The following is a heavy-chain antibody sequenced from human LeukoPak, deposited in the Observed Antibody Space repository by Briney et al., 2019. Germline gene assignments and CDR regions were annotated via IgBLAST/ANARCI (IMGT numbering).Heavy chain of an antibody. J-gene: IGHJ4*02. CDR3: ARAVGSFDWLPLFDY. CDR1: GYSIRSGFY. CDR2: IYHSGIT. Sequence: SETLSLTCTVSGYSIRSGFYWSWIRQPPGKGLEWIGNIYHSGITYYTPSLKSRVTISVDTSKNQFYLKLSSVTAADTAVYYCARAVGSFDWLPLFDYWGQGTLVTVSS. V-gene: IGHV4-38-2*02. D-gene: IGHD3-9*01.